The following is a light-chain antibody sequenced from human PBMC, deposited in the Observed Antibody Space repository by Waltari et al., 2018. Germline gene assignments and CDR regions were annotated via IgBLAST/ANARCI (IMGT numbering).Light chain of an antibody. V-gene: IGKV4-1*01. CDR3: QQYSTSPFT. CDR1: QSVSFLSREKNF. Sequence: DIVLTQSPASLSVSLGERASIPCTSSQSVSFLSREKNFLAWYHQKSRQTPKLLIYWAGVRESGVPDRFSGSGSGTNFTLTISSLQAEDAAVYYCQQYSTSPFTFGPGTTVEI. CDR2: WAG. J-gene: IGKJ3*01.